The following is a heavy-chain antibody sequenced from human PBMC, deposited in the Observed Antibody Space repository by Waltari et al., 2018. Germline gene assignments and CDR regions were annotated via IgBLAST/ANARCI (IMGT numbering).Heavy chain of an antibody. CDR3: ASASSAYDPFDY. D-gene: IGHD5-12*01. V-gene: IGHV4-39*01. CDR1: GDSISSSTYY. Sequence: QMQLQESGPGLVKPSEALSLTCTVSGDSISSSTYYWGWIRQPPGKGLQWIWSIYYSGSPYYNPSLKSRVTISVDTPKSQISLQLSSVTAADTAVYYCASASSAYDPFDYWGQGTLVTVSS. CDR2: IYYSGSP. J-gene: IGHJ4*02.